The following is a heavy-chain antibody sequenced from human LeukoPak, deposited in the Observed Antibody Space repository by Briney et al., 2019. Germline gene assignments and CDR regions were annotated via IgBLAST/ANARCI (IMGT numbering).Heavy chain of an antibody. CDR2: IYSGERT. CDR3: VLIPGSGY. D-gene: IGHD3-16*01. Sequence: GGSLRLSCVASGFTVSSNYMSWVRQAPGKGLEWVSLIYSGERTYYADSVKGRFTISRDNSKNTLSLQMNSLRAEDTAVYYCVLIPGSGYWGHGTLVTVSS. CDR1: GFTVSSNY. V-gene: IGHV3-53*01. J-gene: IGHJ4*01.